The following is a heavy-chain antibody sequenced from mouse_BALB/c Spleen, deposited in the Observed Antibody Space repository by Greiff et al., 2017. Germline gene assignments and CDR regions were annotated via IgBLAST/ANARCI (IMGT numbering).Heavy chain of an antibody. CDR3: ARGTGNYAMDY. D-gene: IGHD4-1*01. CDR1: GFTFSDYY. V-gene: IGHV5-4*02. Sequence: EVQLQESGGGLVKPGGSLKLSCAASGFTFSDYYMYWVRQTPEKRLEWVATISDGGSYTYYPDSVKGRFTISRDNAKNNLYLQMSSLKSEDTAMYYCARGTGNYAMDYWGQGTSVTVSS. J-gene: IGHJ4*01. CDR2: ISDGGSYT.